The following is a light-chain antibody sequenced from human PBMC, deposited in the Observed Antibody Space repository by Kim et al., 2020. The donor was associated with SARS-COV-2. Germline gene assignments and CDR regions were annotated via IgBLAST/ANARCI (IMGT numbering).Light chain of an antibody. J-gene: IGLJ2*01. CDR2: CDS. V-gene: IGLV3-21*04. Sequence: PGKTARLTCGGNNIGSKSVHWYQQKPGLAPVLVIYCDSDRPSGIPERFSGSNSGNTATLTIRRVEAGDEADYYCQVWDSSGDHVVFGGGTQLTVL. CDR1: NIGSKS. CDR3: QVWDSSGDHVV.